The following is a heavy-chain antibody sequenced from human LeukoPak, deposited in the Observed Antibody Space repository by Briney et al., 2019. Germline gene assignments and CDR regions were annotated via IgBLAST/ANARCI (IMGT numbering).Heavy chain of an antibody. D-gene: IGHD3-10*01. J-gene: IGHJ4*02. CDR1: GFTFSSYG. Sequence: GGSLRLSCAASGFTFSSYGMHWVRQAPGKGLEWVAVISYDGSNKYYADSVKGRFTISRDNSKNTLYLQMNSLRAEDTAVYYCAKAPSGSAPPDYWGQGTLVTVSS. CDR3: AKAPSGSAPPDY. CDR2: ISYDGSNK. V-gene: IGHV3-30*18.